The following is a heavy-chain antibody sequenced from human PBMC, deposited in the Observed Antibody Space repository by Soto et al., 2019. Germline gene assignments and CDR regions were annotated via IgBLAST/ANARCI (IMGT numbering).Heavy chain of an antibody. CDR2: IIPIFGTA. D-gene: IGHD1-1*01. Sequence: QVQLVQSGAEVKKPGSSVKVSCKASGGTFSSYAISWVRQAPGQGLEWMGGIIPIFGTANYAQKFQGRVTITADESTSTAYMXLSSLRSEDTAVYYCARVQSAAGTTAGWFDPWGQGTLVTVSS. V-gene: IGHV1-69*01. J-gene: IGHJ5*02. CDR1: GGTFSSYA. CDR3: ARVQSAAGTTAGWFDP.